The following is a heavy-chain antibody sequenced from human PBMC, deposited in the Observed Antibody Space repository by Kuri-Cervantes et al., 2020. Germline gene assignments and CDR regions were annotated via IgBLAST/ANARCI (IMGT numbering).Heavy chain of an antibody. CDR1: GFTFSIYS. V-gene: IGHV4-59*08. CDR3: GLGDYEGSFDY. J-gene: IGHJ4*02. Sequence: ESLKISCAASGFTFSIYSMNWVRQAPGKGLEWIGRIYNSGSTNYNPSLKSRVTISVATSTNQFSLKLSSVTAADTAAYYCGLGDYEGSFDYWGQGTLVTVSS. CDR2: IYNSGST. D-gene: IGHD4-17*01.